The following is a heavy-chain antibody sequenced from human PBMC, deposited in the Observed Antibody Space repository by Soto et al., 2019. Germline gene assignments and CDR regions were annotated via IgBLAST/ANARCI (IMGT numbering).Heavy chain of an antibody. J-gene: IGHJ4*02. D-gene: IGHD3-22*01. CDR3: ARDRASYYDSSGAFDY. CDR1: GFTFSDYY. Sequence: LRLSCAASGFTFSDYYMSWIRQAPGKGLEWVSYISSSSSYTNYADSVKGRFTISRDNAKNSLYLQMNSLRAEDTAVYYCARDRASYYDSSGAFDYWGQGTLVTVSS. CDR2: ISSSSSYT. V-gene: IGHV3-11*06.